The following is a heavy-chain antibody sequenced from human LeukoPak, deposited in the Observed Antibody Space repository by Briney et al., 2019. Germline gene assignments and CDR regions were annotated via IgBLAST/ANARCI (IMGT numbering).Heavy chain of an antibody. V-gene: IGHV3-23*01. J-gene: IGHJ4*02. CDR3: AKDSLHYDFWSPTPGPIDY. Sequence: GGSLRLSCAASGFTFSSYAMSWVRQAPGKGLEWVSAISGSGGSTYYADSVKGRFTISRDNSKNTLYLQMNSLRAEDTAVYYCAKDSLHYDFWSPTPGPIDYWGQGTLVTVSS. CDR2: ISGSGGST. D-gene: IGHD3-3*01. CDR1: GFTFSSYA.